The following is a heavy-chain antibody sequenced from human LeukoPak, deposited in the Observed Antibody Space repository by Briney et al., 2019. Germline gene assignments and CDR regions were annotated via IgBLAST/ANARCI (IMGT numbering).Heavy chain of an antibody. V-gene: IGHV3-23*01. J-gene: IGHJ4*02. CDR3: AGSSPQFDY. CDR1: GFTFSTYA. Sequence: PGGSLRLSCAASGFTFSTYAMSWVRQAAGKGLEWVSLISGSGGGTYYADSVKGRFTISRDNSKNTLYLQMNSLRAEDTAVYYCAGSSPQFDYWGQGTLVTVSS. D-gene: IGHD6-6*01. CDR2: ISGSGGGT.